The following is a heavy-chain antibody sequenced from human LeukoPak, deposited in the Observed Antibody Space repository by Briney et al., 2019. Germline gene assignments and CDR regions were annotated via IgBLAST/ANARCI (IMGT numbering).Heavy chain of an antibody. Sequence: GGSLRLSCAASGFTFDDYAIHWVRQAPGKGLEWVSGISWNSGSIAYADSVKGRFTISRDNAKNSLYLQMNSLRAEDMALYYCAKGSLAAADYNWFDPWGQGTLVTVSS. CDR3: AKGSLAAADYNWFDP. D-gene: IGHD6-13*01. CDR1: GFTFDDYA. CDR2: ISWNSGSI. J-gene: IGHJ5*02. V-gene: IGHV3-9*03.